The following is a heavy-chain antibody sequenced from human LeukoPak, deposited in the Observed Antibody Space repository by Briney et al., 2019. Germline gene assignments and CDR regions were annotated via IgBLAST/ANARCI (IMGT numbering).Heavy chain of an antibody. Sequence: ASVKVSCKASGYTFTGYYMHWVRQAPGQGLEWMGWMNPNSGNTGYAQKFQGRVTMTRNTSISTAYMELSSLRSEDTAVYYCARGPYRFGETAFDYWGQGTLVTVSS. CDR1: GYTFTGYY. CDR3: ARGPYRFGETAFDY. D-gene: IGHD3-10*01. J-gene: IGHJ4*02. V-gene: IGHV1-8*02. CDR2: MNPNSGNT.